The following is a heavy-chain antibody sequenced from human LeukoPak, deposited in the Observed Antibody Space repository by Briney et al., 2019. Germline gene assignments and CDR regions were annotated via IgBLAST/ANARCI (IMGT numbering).Heavy chain of an antibody. V-gene: IGHV3-48*01. D-gene: IGHD5-24*01. Sequence: PGGSLRLSCAASGFTFEDYGMSWVRQAPGKGLEWVSYISSSSSTIYYADSVKGRFTISRDNAKNSLYLQMNSLRAEDTAVYYCASRILRDGYTHGIYGTDYWGQGTLVTVSS. CDR1: GFTFEDYG. CDR3: ASRILRDGYTHGIYGTDY. CDR2: ISSSSSTI. J-gene: IGHJ4*02.